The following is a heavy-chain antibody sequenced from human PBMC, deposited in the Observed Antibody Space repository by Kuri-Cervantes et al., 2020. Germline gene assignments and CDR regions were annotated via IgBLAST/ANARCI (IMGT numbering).Heavy chain of an antibody. CDR2: ISWNSGSI. CDR1: GFTFSSYA. J-gene: IGHJ4*02. D-gene: IGHD6-19*01. Sequence: CAASGFTFSSYAMHWVRQAPGKGLEWVSGISWNSGSIGYADSVKGRFTISRDNAKNSLYLQMNSLRAEDTALYYCAKGGVAVAGVSDYWGQGTLVTVSS. CDR3: AKGGVAVAGVSDY. V-gene: IGHV3-9*01.